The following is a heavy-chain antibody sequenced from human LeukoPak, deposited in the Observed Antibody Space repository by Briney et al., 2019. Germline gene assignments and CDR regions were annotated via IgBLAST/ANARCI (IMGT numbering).Heavy chain of an antibody. D-gene: IGHD5-18*01. V-gene: IGHV4-59*01. Sequence: SETLSLTCTVSGGSISSYYWSWIRQPPGKGLEWIGYIYYSGSTNYNPSLKSRVTISVDTSKNQFSLKLSSVTAADTAVYYCARGGGYSYGFSYYFDFWGQGTLAPVSS. J-gene: IGHJ4*02. CDR1: GGSISSYY. CDR3: ARGGGYSYGFSYYFDF. CDR2: IYYSGST.